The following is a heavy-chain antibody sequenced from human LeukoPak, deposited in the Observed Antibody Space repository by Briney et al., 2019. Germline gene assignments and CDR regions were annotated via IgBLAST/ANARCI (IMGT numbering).Heavy chain of an antibody. CDR2: ISAYNGNT. CDR1: GYTFTSYG. D-gene: IGHD4-17*01. V-gene: IGHV1-18*01. J-gene: IGHJ6*03. CDR3: ARRGGKNYGDYLLYYYYMDV. Sequence: ASVRVSCKASGYTFTSYGISWVRQAPGQGLEWMGWISAYNGNTNYAQELQGRVTMTTDTSTSTAYMELRSLRSDDTAVYYCARRGGKNYGDYLLYYYYMDVWGKGTTVTVSS.